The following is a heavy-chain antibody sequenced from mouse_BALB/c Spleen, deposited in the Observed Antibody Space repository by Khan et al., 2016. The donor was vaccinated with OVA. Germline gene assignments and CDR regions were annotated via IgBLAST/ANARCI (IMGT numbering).Heavy chain of an antibody. V-gene: IGHV1S56*01. J-gene: IGHJ4*01. CDR3: AREGLRGVAIDY. Sequence: QVQLQQPGPELVKPGASVKISCKASGYTFTAYDINWVKQRPGQGLEWIGWIYPGDGSTQYNEDFKGKATLTADRSSNTAYMQLSSLTSENSAVYFCAREGLRGVAIDYWGQGTSVSVSS. CDR2: IYPGDGST. D-gene: IGHD2-4*01. CDR1: GYTFTAYD.